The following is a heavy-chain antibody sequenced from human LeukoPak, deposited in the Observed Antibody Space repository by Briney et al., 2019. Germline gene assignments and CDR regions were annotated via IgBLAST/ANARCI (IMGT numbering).Heavy chain of an antibody. Sequence: PGGSLRLSCAASGFTSSSYAMSWVRQAPGKGLEWVSAISGSGGSTYYADSVKGRFTISRDNSKNTLYLQMNSLRAEDTAVYYCARSYTVIYYYYMDVWGKGTTVTVSS. CDR1: GFTSSSYA. D-gene: IGHD2-21*01. CDR3: ARSYTVIYYYYMDV. V-gene: IGHV3-23*01. CDR2: ISGSGGST. J-gene: IGHJ6*03.